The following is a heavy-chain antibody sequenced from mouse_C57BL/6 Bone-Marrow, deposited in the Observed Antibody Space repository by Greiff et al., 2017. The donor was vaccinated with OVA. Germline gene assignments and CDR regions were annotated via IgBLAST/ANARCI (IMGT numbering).Heavy chain of an antibody. Sequence: EVKVVESGAELVRPGASVKLSCTASGFNIKDDYMHWVKQRPEQGLEWIGWIDPENGDTEYASKFQGKATITADTSSNTAYLQLSSLTSEDTAVYYCTTFYSNHYYAMDYWGQGTSVTVSS. CDR1: GFNIKDDY. D-gene: IGHD2-5*01. J-gene: IGHJ4*01. CDR3: TTFYSNHYYAMDY. V-gene: IGHV14-4*01. CDR2: IDPENGDT.